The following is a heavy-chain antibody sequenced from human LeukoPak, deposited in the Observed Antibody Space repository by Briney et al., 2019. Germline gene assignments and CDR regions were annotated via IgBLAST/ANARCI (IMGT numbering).Heavy chain of an antibody. J-gene: IGHJ4*02. CDR2: ISGSGGST. V-gene: IGHV3-23*01. Sequence: GGSLRLSCAASGFIFSTYAMSWVRHAPGKGLEWVSAISGSGGSTYYADSVKGRFTISRDNSKNTLYLQMNSLRAEDTAVYYCAKRDGDYFDYWGQGTLVTVSS. D-gene: IGHD5-24*01. CDR3: AKRDGDYFDY. CDR1: GFIFSTYA.